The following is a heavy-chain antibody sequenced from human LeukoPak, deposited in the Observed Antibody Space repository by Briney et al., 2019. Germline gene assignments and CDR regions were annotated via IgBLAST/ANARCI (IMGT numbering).Heavy chain of an antibody. V-gene: IGHV4-59*01. CDR3: ARAPGSAYYPYYYMDV. D-gene: IGHD6-19*01. Sequence: SETLSLTCTVSGGSISNYYWSWIRQPPGKGLEWIGYIYATGSTNYNPSLKGRVTISVDTSKNQFSLNLNSVTAADTAEYYCARAPGSAYYPYYYMDVWGKGTTVTVSS. CDR1: GGSISNYY. CDR2: IYATGST. J-gene: IGHJ6*03.